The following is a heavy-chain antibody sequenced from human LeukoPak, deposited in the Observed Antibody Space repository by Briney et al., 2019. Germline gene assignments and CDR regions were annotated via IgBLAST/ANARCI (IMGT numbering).Heavy chain of an antibody. CDR1: GGSISSGGYY. CDR2: IYYSGST. CDR3: ARLYGGYSYGYFDY. D-gene: IGHD5-18*01. J-gene: IGHJ4*02. Sequence: SETLSLTCTVSGGSISSGGYYWSWIRQPPGKGLEWIGYIYYSGSTNYNPSLKSRVTISVDTSKNQFSLKLSSVTAADTAVYYCARLYGGYSYGYFDYWGQGTLVTVSS. V-gene: IGHV4-61*08.